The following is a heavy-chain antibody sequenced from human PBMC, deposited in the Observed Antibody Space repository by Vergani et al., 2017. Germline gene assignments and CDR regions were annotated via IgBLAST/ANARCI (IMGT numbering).Heavy chain of an antibody. J-gene: IGHJ5*02. CDR1: GFDFSDYY. CDR3: ARVSGYSSSLDTGWFDP. CDR2: ISSSSSYT. Sequence: VQLVESGGGLVTPGGYLRLCCAASGFDFSDYYMSWIRKAQGKGLEWVSYISSSSSYTNYADSVKGRFTISRDNDKNSLYLQMNSLRAEDTAVYYCARVSGYSSSLDTGWFDPWGQGTLVTVSS. V-gene: IGHV3-11*05. D-gene: IGHD6-13*01.